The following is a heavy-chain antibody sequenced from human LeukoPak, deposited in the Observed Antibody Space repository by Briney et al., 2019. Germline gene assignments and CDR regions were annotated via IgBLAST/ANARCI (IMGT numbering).Heavy chain of an antibody. J-gene: IGHJ4*02. V-gene: IGHV3-33*06. CDR2: IWYDGSNK. CDR1: GFTFSSYG. D-gene: IGHD3-3*01. Sequence: GGSLRLSCAASGFTFSSYGMHWVRQAPGKGLEWVAAIWYDGSNKYYADSVKGRFTISRDNSKNTLYLQMNSLRAEDTAVYYCAKPYYDFWSGYPYYFDYWGQGTLVTVSS. CDR3: AKPYYDFWSGYPYYFDY.